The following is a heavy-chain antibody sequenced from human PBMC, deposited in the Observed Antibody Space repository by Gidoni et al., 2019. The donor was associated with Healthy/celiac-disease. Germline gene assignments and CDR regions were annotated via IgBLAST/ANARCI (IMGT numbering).Heavy chain of an antibody. CDR1: GYSFTSYW. CDR2: IDPSDSYT. Sequence: EEQRAQSGPVVKKRGASRWISRKGSGYSFTSYWISWVRQMPGKGLEWMGRIDPSDSYTNYSPSFQGHVTISADKSVSTAYLQWSSLKASDTAMYYCASYAYGDYLFDYWGQGTLVTVSS. J-gene: IGHJ4*02. D-gene: IGHD4-17*01. CDR3: ASYAYGDYLFDY. V-gene: IGHV5-10-1*03.